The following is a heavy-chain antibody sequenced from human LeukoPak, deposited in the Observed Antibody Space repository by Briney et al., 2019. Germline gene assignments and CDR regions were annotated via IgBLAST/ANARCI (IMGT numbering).Heavy chain of an antibody. D-gene: IGHD3-22*01. CDR1: GGSISSYY. J-gene: IGHJ3*02. Sequence: SETLSLSCTVSGGSISSYYWSWIRQPPGKGLEWIGYIYYSGSTNYSPSLKSRVTISVDTSKNQFSLKLSSVTAADTAVYYCARVGGYYDSSGLSNDAFDIWGQGKMVTVSS. CDR2: IYYSGST. CDR3: ARVGGYYDSSGLSNDAFDI. V-gene: IGHV4-59*01.